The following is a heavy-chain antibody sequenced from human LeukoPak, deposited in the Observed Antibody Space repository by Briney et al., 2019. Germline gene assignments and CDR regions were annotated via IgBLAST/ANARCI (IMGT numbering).Heavy chain of an antibody. CDR2: IRYDGSNK. D-gene: IGHD3-9*01. V-gene: IGHV3-30*02. J-gene: IGHJ4*02. Sequence: GGSLRLSCAASGFTFSSYGMHWVRQAPGKGLEWVAFIRYDGSNKYYADSVKGRFTFSRDNSKNTLYLQMNSLRAEDTAVYYCAKDTGERLGILTGYYKSRKSYFDYWGQGTLVTVSS. CDR1: GFTFSSYG. CDR3: AKDTGERLGILTGYYKSRKSYFDY.